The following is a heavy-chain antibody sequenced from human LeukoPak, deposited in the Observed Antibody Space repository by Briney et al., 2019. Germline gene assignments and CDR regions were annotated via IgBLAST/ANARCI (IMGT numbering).Heavy chain of an antibody. J-gene: IGHJ5*02. Sequence: GSLRLSCAASGFTFSSYWMSWVRQAPGKGLEWVGSIYYNGDTYYNPSFKSRVSMSVDTAKSQISLILTSVTAADTAVYYCSREGYSCPNWFDTWGQGTLVTVSS. CDR2: IYYNGDT. CDR3: SREGYSCPNWFDT. D-gene: IGHD4-11*01. CDR1: GFTFSSYW. V-gene: IGHV4-39*07.